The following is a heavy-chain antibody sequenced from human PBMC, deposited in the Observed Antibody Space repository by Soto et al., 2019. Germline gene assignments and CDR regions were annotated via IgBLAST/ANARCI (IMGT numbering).Heavy chain of an antibody. Sequence: PGGSLRLSCAASGFTFSHYRMHWVRQAPGKGLVWVSRISGDGRNTYYADSVKGRFTISRDNAKNTVYLQMNSLRVDDTAVYYCAGTYGVGWFDPWGQGTLVTVSS. D-gene: IGHD4-17*01. CDR3: AGTYGVGWFDP. CDR2: ISGDGRNT. CDR1: GFTFSHYR. V-gene: IGHV3-74*01. J-gene: IGHJ5*02.